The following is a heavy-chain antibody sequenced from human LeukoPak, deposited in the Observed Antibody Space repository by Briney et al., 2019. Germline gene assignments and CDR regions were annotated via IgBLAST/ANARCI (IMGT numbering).Heavy chain of an antibody. D-gene: IGHD5-12*01. V-gene: IGHV1-2*02. CDR2: INPNSGAT. Sequence: ASVKVSCKASGYTFTGYYIHWVRQAPGKGLEWMGWINPNSGATNYPQKFQGRVAMTRDTSVTTAYMELSRLTFDDTAVYFCARSRVTTIPNLDYWGQGILVTVSS. J-gene: IGHJ4*02. CDR3: ARSRVTTIPNLDY. CDR1: GYTFTGYY.